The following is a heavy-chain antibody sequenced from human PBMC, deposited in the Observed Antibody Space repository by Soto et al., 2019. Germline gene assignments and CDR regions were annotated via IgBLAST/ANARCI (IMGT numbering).Heavy chain of an antibody. CDR1: GFSFTGYY. D-gene: IGHD2-21*02. Sequence: ASVKVSCKASGFSFTGYYIHWLRQAPGQGLEWMGWINAHSGGTEYAQKFQGRVTLTRDTSIATAYLTLTSLRAEDTAIYYCARAREASLLRVPSSYWGQGTLVTVSS. CDR2: INAHSGGT. CDR3: ARAREASLLRVPSSY. V-gene: IGHV1-2*02. J-gene: IGHJ4*02.